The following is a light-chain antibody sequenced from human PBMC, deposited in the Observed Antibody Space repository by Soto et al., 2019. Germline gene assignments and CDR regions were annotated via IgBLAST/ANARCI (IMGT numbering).Light chain of an antibody. CDR1: SSNIGSHY. CDR3: SSYTSSSTL. V-gene: IGLV1-47*01. J-gene: IGLJ2*01. CDR2: RDG. Sequence: QSVLTQPPSASGTPGQSLTISCAGSSSNIGSHYVYWYQHLPGTAPKLLIFRDGQRPSGVPDRFFGSKSGNTASLTISGLQAEDEADYYCSSYTSSSTLFGGGTKLTVL.